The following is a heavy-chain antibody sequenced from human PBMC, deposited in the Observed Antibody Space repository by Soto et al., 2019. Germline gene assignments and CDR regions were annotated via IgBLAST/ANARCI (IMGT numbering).Heavy chain of an antibody. CDR3: ARGAHVVVVTAALNS. Sequence: QVQLMQSGAEVKKPGASVKVSCKASGDTFTDYYIHWVRQAPGQGLEWMGTVNPSGGHTTYAQHFLGRVTITRDPPTKTLYMELTSLTSDDTAIYSCARGAHVVVVTAALNSWGQGTLVTVSS. V-gene: IGHV1-46*01. CDR2: VNPSGGHT. CDR1: GDTFTDYY. D-gene: IGHD2-21*02. J-gene: IGHJ4*02.